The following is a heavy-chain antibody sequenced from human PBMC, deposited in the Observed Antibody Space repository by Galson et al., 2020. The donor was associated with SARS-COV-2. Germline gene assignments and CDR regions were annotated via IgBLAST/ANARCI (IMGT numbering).Heavy chain of an antibody. V-gene: IGHV4-39*07. D-gene: IGHD3-22*01. CDR1: GGSISTSNCF. CDR2: IHYGGTT. Sequence: ASETLSLTCTVSGGSISTSNCFWGWIRQPPGKGLEWIGSIHYGGTTYYKPSLKSRLTTSMDTSKNQFSLNLSSVTAEDTAVYYCAREFDYDSSGQEAYYFDYWGQGTLVTVSS. CDR3: AREFDYDSSGQEAYYFDY. J-gene: IGHJ4*02.